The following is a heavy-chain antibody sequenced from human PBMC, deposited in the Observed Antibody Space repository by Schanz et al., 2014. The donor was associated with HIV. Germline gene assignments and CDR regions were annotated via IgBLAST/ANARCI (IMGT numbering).Heavy chain of an antibody. D-gene: IGHD3-22*01. CDR2: ISHDGTNK. Sequence: VHLVESGGGLIKPGRSLRLSCTASGFTFGDYAMSWFRQAPGKGLEWVAVISHDGTNKFYAGSVKDRFTISRDNAKNTLYVQIRSLRNEDTAVYYCVKGERIGYRIEVTGPTFDYWGQGTLVTVSS. CDR3: VKGERIGYRIEVTGPTFDY. V-gene: IGHV3-30-3*02. CDR1: GFTFGDYA. J-gene: IGHJ4*02.